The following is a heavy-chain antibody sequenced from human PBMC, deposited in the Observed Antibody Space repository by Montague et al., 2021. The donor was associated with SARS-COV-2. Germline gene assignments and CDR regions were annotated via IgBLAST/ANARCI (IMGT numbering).Heavy chain of an antibody. CDR3: ARRGSSVWGVTVSAELDY. Sequence: SETLSLTCAVYGGSFSGYYWSWIRQPPEKGLEWIGEINQSGRTNNNSSLKSRAIISVDTSKNQFSLKLSSVTAADTAVYYCARRGSSVWGVTVSAELDYWGQGILVIVSS. D-gene: IGHD3-10*01. J-gene: IGHJ4*02. CDR2: INQSGRT. CDR1: GGSFSGYY. V-gene: IGHV4-34*04.